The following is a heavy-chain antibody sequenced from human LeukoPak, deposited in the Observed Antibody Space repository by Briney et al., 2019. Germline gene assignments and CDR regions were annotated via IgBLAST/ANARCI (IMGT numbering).Heavy chain of an antibody. Sequence: PGGSLRLSCAASGFTFSSYEMNWVSQAPGKGLEWVSYISSSGSTIYYADSVKGRFTISRDKAKNSLYLQMNSLRAARPFVYLFARGLGPHYWGQGTLVTVSS. CDR2: ISSSGSTI. J-gene: IGHJ4*02. CDR3: ARGLGPHY. CDR1: GFTFSSYE. D-gene: IGHD3-16*01. V-gene: IGHV3-48*03.